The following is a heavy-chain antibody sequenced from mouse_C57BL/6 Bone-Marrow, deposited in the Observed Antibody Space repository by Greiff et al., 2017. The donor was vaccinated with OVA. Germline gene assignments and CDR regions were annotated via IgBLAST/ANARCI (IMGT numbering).Heavy chain of an antibody. V-gene: IGHV1-15*01. Sequence: QVQLQQSGAELVRPGASVTLSCKASGYTFTDYEMHWVKQTPVHGLEWIGAIDPETGGTAYNQKFKGKAILTADKSSSTAYMELRSLTSEDSAVYYCTKAHYYGSLDWYFDVWGTGTTVTVSS. CDR2: IDPETGGT. J-gene: IGHJ1*03. CDR3: TKAHYYGSLDWYFDV. CDR1: GYTFTDYE. D-gene: IGHD1-1*01.